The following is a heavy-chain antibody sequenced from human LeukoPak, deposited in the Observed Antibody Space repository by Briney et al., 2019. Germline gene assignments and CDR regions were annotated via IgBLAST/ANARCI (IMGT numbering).Heavy chain of an antibody. CDR1: GGSISSYY. CDR3: ARGIDSGGYQHKGFDP. V-gene: IGHV4-4*07. J-gene: IGHJ5*02. D-gene: IGHD3-22*01. Sequence: SETLSLTCTVSGGSISSYYWSWIRQPAGKGLEWIGRIYTSGSTNYNPSLKSRVTVSLDTSKSQFSLKLNSVTAADTAIYYCARGIDSGGYQHKGFDPWGQGILVTVSS. CDR2: IYTSGST.